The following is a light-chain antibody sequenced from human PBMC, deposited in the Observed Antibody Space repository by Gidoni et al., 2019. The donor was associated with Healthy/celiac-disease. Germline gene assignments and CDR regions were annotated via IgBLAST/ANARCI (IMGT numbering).Light chain of an antibody. CDR1: QGISSY. CDR3: QQLNSYPQVS. J-gene: IGKJ2*03. V-gene: IGKV1-9*01. CDR2: AAS. Sequence: DIQLTQSPPFLSASLVDRVTITCRASQGISSYLAWYQQKPGKAPKLLIYAASTLQSGVPSRFSGSGSGTEFTLTISSLQPEDFATYYCQQLNSYPQVSFGQGTKLEIK.